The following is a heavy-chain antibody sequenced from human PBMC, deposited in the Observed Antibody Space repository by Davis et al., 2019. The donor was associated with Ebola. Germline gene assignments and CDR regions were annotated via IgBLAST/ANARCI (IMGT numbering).Heavy chain of an antibody. CDR2: INRRGRA. CDR1: GGSFSDYY. D-gene: IGHD3/OR15-3a*01. V-gene: IGHV4-34*01. Sequence: PSETLSLTCAVYGGSFSDYYWSWIRQPPGKGLEWLGEINRRGRAYYNPSLKSRVTISVDTSKNQFSLELSSVTAADTAVYYCASPHQIRGRNYFDCWGQGTLVTVS. J-gene: IGHJ4*02. CDR3: ASPHQIRGRNYFDC.